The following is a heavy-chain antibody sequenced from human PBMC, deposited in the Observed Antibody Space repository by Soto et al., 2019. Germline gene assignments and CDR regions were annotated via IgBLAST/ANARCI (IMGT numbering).Heavy chain of an antibody. CDR3: ACGIVVYPAGITSYSGYGLDF. J-gene: IGHJ6*01. D-gene: IGHD2-15*01. Sequence: GGSLRLSCAASGFTFNSYAMQWVRQAPGKGLEWVAFISNDGSKKYYANSVKDRFTISRNNSNNTLYMQINSPVVDDTAVYFFACGIVVYPAGITSYSGYGLDFWGQGTTVTVSS. V-gene: IGHV3-30-3*01. CDR1: GFTFNSYA. CDR2: ISNDGSKK.